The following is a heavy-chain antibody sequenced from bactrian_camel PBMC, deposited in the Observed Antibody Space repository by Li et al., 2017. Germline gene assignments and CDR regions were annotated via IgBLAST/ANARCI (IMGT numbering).Heavy chain of an antibody. V-gene: IGHV3-1*01. CDR1: VPAAGDYA. CDR3: AKDNFLYSPADPY. J-gene: IGHJ4*01. Sequence: VQLVESGGGLVQAGGSLRLSCTASVPAAGDYAVGWFRQAPGKGLEWVSAINTAGVRTYYANSVKGRFTVSRDNANNTLYLQLNSLKPEDTAIYYCAKDNFLYSPADPYWAQGTQVTVS. D-gene: IGHD2*01. CDR2: INTAGVRT.